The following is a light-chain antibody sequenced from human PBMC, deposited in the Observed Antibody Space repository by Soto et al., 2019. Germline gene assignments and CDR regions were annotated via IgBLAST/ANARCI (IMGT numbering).Light chain of an antibody. J-gene: IGKJ2*01. CDR3: QQYYSTPYT. Sequence: DIVMTQSPDSLAVSLGERATINCKSSQSVLYSSNNKHHLAWYQQKPGQPPKLLIYWASTRESGVPDRFSGSGSGTDFTLTISSLQAEDVAVYYCQQYYSTPYTFGHGTKLEIK. V-gene: IGKV4-1*01. CDR2: WAS. CDR1: QSVLYSSNNKHH.